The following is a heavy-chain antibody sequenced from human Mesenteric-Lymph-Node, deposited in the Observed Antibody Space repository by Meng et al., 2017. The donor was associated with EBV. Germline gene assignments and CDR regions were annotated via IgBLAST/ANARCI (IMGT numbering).Heavy chain of an antibody. V-gene: IGHV3-74*02. Sequence: EVQLLGSGGGLVKPGGSLRLSCAASGFTFSSYWMHWVRQTPGKGLMWLARISSDATITNYADSVKGRFTISRDNAKNTLYLQMNSLRVEDTAMYYCARAMVDYWGQGTLVTVSS. J-gene: IGHJ4*02. CDR2: ISSDATIT. CDR3: ARAMVDY. D-gene: IGHD2-8*01. CDR1: GFTFSSYW.